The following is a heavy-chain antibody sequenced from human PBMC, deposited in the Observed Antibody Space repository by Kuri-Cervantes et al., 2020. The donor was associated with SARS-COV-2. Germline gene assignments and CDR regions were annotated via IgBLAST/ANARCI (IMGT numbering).Heavy chain of an antibody. CDR3: AQTLIAVAGYFDY. J-gene: IGHJ4*02. Sequence: GGSLRLSCAASGFTLSSYGMHWVRQAPGKGLEWVAVISYDGSNKYYADSVKGRFTISRDNSKSTLYLQMNSLRAEDTAVYYCAQTLIAVAGYFDYWGQGTLVTVSS. CDR1: GFTLSSYG. D-gene: IGHD6-19*01. V-gene: IGHV3-30*18. CDR2: ISYDGSNK.